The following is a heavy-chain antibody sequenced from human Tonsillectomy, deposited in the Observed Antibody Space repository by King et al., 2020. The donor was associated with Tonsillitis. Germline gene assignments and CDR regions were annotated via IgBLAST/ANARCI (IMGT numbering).Heavy chain of an antibody. D-gene: IGHD1-26*01. Sequence: VQLVESGGGLVQPGGSLRLSCSASGFTFSSYDMHWVRQATGKGLEWVSAIGTAGDTYYQGSVKGRFTISRENAKNSLYLQMNSLRGGDTAVYYCVGATSYWYFDLWGRGTLVTVSS. CDR2: IGTAGDT. V-gene: IGHV3-13*01. CDR1: GFTFSSYD. J-gene: IGHJ2*01. CDR3: VGATSYWYFDL.